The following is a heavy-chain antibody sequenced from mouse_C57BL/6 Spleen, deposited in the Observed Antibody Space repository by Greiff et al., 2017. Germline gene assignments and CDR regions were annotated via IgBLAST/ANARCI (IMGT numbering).Heavy chain of an antibody. Sequence: EVHLVESGGGLVKPGGSLKLSCAASGFTFSDYGMHWVRQAPEKGLEWVAYISSGSSTIYYADTVKGRFTISRDNAKNTLFLQMTSLRSEDTAMYYCARVYYYGSSFDVWGTGTTVTVSS. V-gene: IGHV5-17*01. CDR1: GFTFSDYG. J-gene: IGHJ1*03. CDR2: ISSGSSTI. D-gene: IGHD1-1*01. CDR3: ARVYYYGSSFDV.